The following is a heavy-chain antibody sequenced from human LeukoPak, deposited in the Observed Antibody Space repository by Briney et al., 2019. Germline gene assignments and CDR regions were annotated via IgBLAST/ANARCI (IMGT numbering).Heavy chain of an antibody. Sequence: SETLSLTCTVSGGSIKGYHWSWVRQPPGKGLEWIGYIYSNEATEYKPSLKSRVTISADTSKNQFSLKLISVTAADTAIYYCARRNDFHIWGHGTMVTVSS. CDR1: GGSIKGYH. V-gene: IGHV4-4*08. CDR3: ARRNDFHI. J-gene: IGHJ3*02. CDR2: IYSNEAT.